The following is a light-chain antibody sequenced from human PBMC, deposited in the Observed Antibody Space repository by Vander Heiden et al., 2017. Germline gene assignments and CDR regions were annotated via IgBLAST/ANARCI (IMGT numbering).Light chain of an antibody. J-gene: IGKJ4*01. Sequence: DIQMTQSPSSLSASVGDRVTITCQASQDISNYLNWYQQKPGKAPKLLIYESSNLETGVPSRFSGSGSGTDFTLTISSLQPEDIATYYCQQYDNCFLTFGGGTKVEIK. V-gene: IGKV1-33*01. CDR2: ESS. CDR1: QDISNY. CDR3: QQYDNCFLT.